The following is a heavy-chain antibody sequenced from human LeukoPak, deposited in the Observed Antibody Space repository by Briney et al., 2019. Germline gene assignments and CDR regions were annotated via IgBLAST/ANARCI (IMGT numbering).Heavy chain of an antibody. CDR2: IYYSGST. Sequence: PSETLSLTCTVSGGAISSYYWSWIRQPPGKGLGWIGYIYYSGSTNYNPSLKSRVTISVDTSKNQFSLKLSSVTAADTAVYYCARDRGYSYGHYYYYYYMDVWGKGTTVTVSS. CDR1: GGAISSYY. CDR3: ARDRGYSYGHYYYYYYMDV. J-gene: IGHJ6*03. D-gene: IGHD5-18*01. V-gene: IGHV4-59*01.